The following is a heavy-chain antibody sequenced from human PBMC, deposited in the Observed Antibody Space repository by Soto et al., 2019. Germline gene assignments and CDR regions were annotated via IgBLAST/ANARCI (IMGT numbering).Heavy chain of an antibody. J-gene: IGHJ4*02. V-gene: IGHV3-23*01. CDR3: AKAPGNIVATNFDY. D-gene: IGHD5-12*01. CDR2: ISGSGGST. CDR1: GFTFGSYA. Sequence: GGSLRLSCAASGFTFGSYAMSWVRQAPGKGLEWVSAISGSGGSTYYADSVKGRFTISRDNSKNTLYLQMNSLRAEDTAVYYWAKAPGNIVATNFDYWGQGTLVTVSS.